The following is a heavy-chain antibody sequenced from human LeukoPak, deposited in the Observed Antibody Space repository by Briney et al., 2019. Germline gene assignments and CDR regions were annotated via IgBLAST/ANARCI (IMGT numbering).Heavy chain of an antibody. CDR1: GGSISSYY. J-gene: IGHJ4*02. CDR3: ARERRDTATVLFDY. V-gene: IGHV4-4*07. Sequence: SETLSLTCTVSGGSISSYYWSWIRQPAGKGLEWIGRIYTSGSTNYNPSLKSRVTISVDTSKNQFSLKLSSVTAADTAVYYCARERRDTATVLFDYWGQGTLVTVSS. CDR2: IYTSGST. D-gene: IGHD5-18*01.